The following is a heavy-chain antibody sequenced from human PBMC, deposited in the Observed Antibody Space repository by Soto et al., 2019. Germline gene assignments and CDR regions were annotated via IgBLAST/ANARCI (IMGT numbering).Heavy chain of an antibody. CDR1: GGSISSYY. V-gene: IGHV4-59*01. CDR2: IYYSGST. D-gene: IGHD2-15*01. Sequence: QVQLQESGPGLVKPSETLSLTCTVSGGSISSYYWSWIRQPPGKGLEWIGYIYYSGSTNYNPSLKSRVTISVDTSKNQFSLKLSSGTAADTAVYYCARGRYCSGGSCYTGYYYYYMDVWGKGTTVTVSS. CDR3: ARGRYCSGGSCYTGYYYYYMDV. J-gene: IGHJ6*03.